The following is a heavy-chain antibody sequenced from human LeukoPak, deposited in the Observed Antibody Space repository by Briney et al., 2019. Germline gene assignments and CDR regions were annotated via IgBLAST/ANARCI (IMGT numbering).Heavy chain of an antibody. CDR1: GGSISSGGYY. V-gene: IGHV4-61*08. D-gene: IGHD2-15*01. CDR2: IYYSGST. Sequence: SSETLSLTCTVSGGSISSGGYYWSWIRQHPGKGLEWIGYIYYSGSTNYNPSLESRVTISVDTSKNQFSLKLSSVTAADMAVYYCARDSPDCSGGSCYSGWGQGTLVTVSS. CDR3: ARDSPDCSGGSCYSG. J-gene: IGHJ4*02.